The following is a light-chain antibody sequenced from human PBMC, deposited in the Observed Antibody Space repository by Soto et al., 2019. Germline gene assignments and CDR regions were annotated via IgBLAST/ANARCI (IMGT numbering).Light chain of an antibody. J-gene: IGLJ1*01. Sequence: QSVLSQPASVSGSPGQTITISWTGTSTDVGGYNAVSWYQHHPGKAPKLIIYEVTHRPSGVSDRFSASKSGNTASLTISGLQAEDEADYYCNPFGVSHLYVFGTGTKVTVL. CDR2: EVT. V-gene: IGLV2-14*01. CDR3: NPFGVSHLYV. CDR1: STDVGGYNA.